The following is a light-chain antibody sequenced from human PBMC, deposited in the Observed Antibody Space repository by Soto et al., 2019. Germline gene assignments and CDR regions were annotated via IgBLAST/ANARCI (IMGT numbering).Light chain of an antibody. CDR1: SSNIGAGYV. CDR3: HTYDNNSDYV. CDR2: SDN. J-gene: IGLJ1*01. Sequence: QGLLTQPPSVYGAPGQRVTISCTGSSSNIGAGYVVHWYQQLPGAAPKLLIFSDNNRPSGVPDRFSGSKSGISASLAITGLQTEDEADYYCHTYDNNSDYVFGTGTKVTVL. V-gene: IGLV1-40*01.